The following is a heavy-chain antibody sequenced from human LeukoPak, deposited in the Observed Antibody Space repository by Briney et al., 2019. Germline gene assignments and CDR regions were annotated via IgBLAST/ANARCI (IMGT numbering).Heavy chain of an antibody. CDR3: ARVSRLYKSDY. CDR2: INSGGSST. V-gene: IGHV3-74*01. J-gene: IGHJ4*02. CDR1: GFTFSSYW. D-gene: IGHD3-16*02. Sequence: GGSLRLSCAASGFTFSSYWMHWVRQAPGKGLVWVSRINSGGSSTSYADSVKGRFTISRDNAKNTLYLQMNSLRAEDTAVYYCARVSRLYKSDYWGQGTLVTVSS.